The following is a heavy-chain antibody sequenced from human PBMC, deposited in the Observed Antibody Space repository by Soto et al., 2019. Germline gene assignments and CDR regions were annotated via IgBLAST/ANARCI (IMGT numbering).Heavy chain of an antibody. CDR3: ARDYHYYDSSGYYLGRISYCGMDV. Sequence: PSQTLSLTCASSGYSVSSNSAAWNWIRQSPSRGLEWLGRTYYRSKWYNDYAVSVKSRITINPDTSKNQFSLQLNSVTPEDTAVYYCARDYHYYDSSGYYLGRISYCGMDVWGQGTTVTVSS. D-gene: IGHD3-22*01. V-gene: IGHV6-1*01. J-gene: IGHJ6*02. CDR1: GYSVSSNSAA. CDR2: TYYRSKWYN.